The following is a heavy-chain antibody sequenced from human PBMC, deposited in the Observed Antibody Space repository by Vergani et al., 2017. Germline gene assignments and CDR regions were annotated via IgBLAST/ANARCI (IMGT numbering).Heavy chain of an antibody. CDR3: ARDRGIAAACWYFDY. Sequence: QVQLVQSGAEVKKPGASVKVSCKASGYTFTSYAMHWVRQAPGQRLEWMGWINAGNGNTKYSQKFQGRVTITRDTSASTAYMELSSLRSEDTAVYYCARDRGIAAACWYFDYWGQGTLVTVSS. CDR2: INAGNGNT. J-gene: IGHJ4*02. D-gene: IGHD6-13*01. V-gene: IGHV1-3*01. CDR1: GYTFTSYA.